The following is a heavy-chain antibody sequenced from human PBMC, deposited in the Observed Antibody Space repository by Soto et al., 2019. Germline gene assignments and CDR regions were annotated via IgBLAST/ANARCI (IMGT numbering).Heavy chain of an antibody. CDR2: IDGSGGIT. CDR3: VKNSGWFNT. D-gene: IGHD3-10*01. CDR1: GFTFGTTD. J-gene: IGHJ5*02. V-gene: IGHV3-23*01. Sequence: PGGSRRLAWAASGFTFGTTDMSWVRQAPGEGLEWVSTIDGSGGITYYADSVKGRFTISRDNSRNTVYLQMNSLRGDDTALYYCVKNSGWFNTWGQGALVTVSS.